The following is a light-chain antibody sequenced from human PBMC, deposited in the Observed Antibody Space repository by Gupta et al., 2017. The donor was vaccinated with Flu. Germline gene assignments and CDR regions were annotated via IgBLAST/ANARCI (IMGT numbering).Light chain of an antibody. CDR3: QQESSSPWT. CDR2: GAS. V-gene: IGKV3-20*01. CDR1: QSVSSSY. Sequence: EIVLTQSPGTLSLSPGERATLSCRASQSVSSSYLAWYQQKPGQAPRLLIYGASSRATGFPDRFSGSGSGTEFTLTISRLEPEDFAVYYCQQESSSPWTFGQGTKVEIK. J-gene: IGKJ1*01.